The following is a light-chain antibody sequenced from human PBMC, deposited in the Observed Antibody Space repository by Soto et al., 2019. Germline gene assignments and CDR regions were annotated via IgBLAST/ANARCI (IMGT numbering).Light chain of an antibody. CDR3: QQLTIYPST. Sequence: IQLTQSPSALSAYVGDRVTVTCRASQDIRNYLAWYQQEPGRAPKLLIFDASTLHSGVPPRFSGSGSGTDFTLTISGLQTEDFANYYCQQLTIYPSTFGGGTKVEI. CDR1: QDIRNY. V-gene: IGKV1-9*01. CDR2: DAS. J-gene: IGKJ4*01.